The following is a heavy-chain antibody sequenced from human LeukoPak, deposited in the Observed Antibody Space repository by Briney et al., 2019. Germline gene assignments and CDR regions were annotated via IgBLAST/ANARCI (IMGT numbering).Heavy chain of an antibody. CDR2: TYYRSKWYN. J-gene: IGHJ6*03. CDR1: GDSVSSNSAA. CDR3: ASFYCSGGSCYQYYYYYYMDV. D-gene: IGHD2-15*01. V-gene: IGHV6-1*01. Sequence: QTLSLTCAISGDSVSSNSAAWNWIRQSPSRGLEWLGRTYYRSKWYNDYAVSVKSRITINPDTSKNQFSLQLNSVTPEDTAVYYCASFYCSGGSCYQYYYYYYMDVWGKGTTVTISS.